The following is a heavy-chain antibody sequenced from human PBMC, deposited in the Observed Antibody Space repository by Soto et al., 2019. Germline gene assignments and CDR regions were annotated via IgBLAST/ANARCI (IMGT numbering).Heavy chain of an antibody. CDR3: ARGEDSVVVTAILRGGYGDY. CDR1: GFTFSSYA. CDR2: ISYDGSNK. Sequence: QVQLVEPGGGVVQPGRSLRLSCAASGFTFSSYAMHWVRQAPGKGLEWVAVISYDGSNKYYADSVKGRFTISRDNCKNTLYLQMNSLRAEDTAVYYCARGEDSVVVTAILRGGYGDYWGQGTLVTVSS. J-gene: IGHJ4*02. D-gene: IGHD2-21*02. V-gene: IGHV3-30-3*01.